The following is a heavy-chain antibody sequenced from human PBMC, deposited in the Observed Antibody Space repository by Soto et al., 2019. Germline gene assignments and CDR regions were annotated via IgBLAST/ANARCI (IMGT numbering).Heavy chain of an antibody. Sequence: QVQLVESGGGVVQPGRSLRLSCAASGIPFSASGMHWVRQAPGKGLEWVAMIWSDGNSQYYADSVKGRFTISRDNSRNTVYLQMDSLGVEDTAVYFSARDKGVTCIDQWGQGTLVAVSS. V-gene: IGHV3-33*01. J-gene: IGHJ4*02. D-gene: IGHD5-18*01. CDR3: ARDKGVTCIDQ. CDR2: IWSDGNSQ. CDR1: GIPFSASG.